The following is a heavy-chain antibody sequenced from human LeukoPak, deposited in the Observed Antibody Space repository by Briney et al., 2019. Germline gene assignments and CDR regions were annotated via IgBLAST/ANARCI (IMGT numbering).Heavy chain of an antibody. Sequence: ASVKVSCKASGYTFTGYYMHWVRQAPGQGLEWMGWINPNSGGTNYAQKFQGRVTMTRDTSISTAYMELSRQRSDDTAVYYCAGVQLWLRAFDIWGQGTMVTVSS. J-gene: IGHJ3*02. CDR3: AGVQLWLRAFDI. D-gene: IGHD5-18*01. V-gene: IGHV1-2*02. CDR1: GYTFTGYY. CDR2: INPNSGGT.